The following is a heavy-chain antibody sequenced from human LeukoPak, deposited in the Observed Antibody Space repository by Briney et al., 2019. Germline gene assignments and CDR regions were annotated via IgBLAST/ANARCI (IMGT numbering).Heavy chain of an antibody. CDR3: ARLEGFSGSWYDY. Sequence: PSETLSLTCTVSGGSISGYYWSWIRQPAGKGLEWIGRIYTSGSTNSNPSLKSRVTISVDKSKNQFSLKLSSVTAADTAVYYCARLEGFSGSWYDYWGQGTLVTVSS. D-gene: IGHD6-25*01. V-gene: IGHV4-4*07. CDR1: GGSISGYY. CDR2: IYTSGST. J-gene: IGHJ5*01.